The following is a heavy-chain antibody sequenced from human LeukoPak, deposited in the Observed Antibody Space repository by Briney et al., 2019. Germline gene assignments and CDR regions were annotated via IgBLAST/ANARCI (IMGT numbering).Heavy chain of an antibody. CDR1: GFTFDDYA. J-gene: IGHJ4*02. Sequence: GGSLRLSCAASGFTFDDYAMHWVRQAPGKGLEWVSGISWNSGSIGYADSVKGRFTISRDNSKNTLYLQMNSLRAEDTAVYYCAKERKLLPFDCWGQGTLVTVSS. CDR3: AKERKLLPFDC. CDR2: ISWNSGSI. V-gene: IGHV3-9*01. D-gene: IGHD4-23*01.